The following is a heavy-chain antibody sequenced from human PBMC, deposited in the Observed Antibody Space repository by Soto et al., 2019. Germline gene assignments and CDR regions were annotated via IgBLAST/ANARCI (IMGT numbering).Heavy chain of an antibody. CDR2: MSYNGNNQ. J-gene: IGHJ3*02. Sequence: QVQLVESGGGVVQPGTSLRLSCAASGFTLSSYGMHWVRQAPGKGLEWVAVMSYNGNNQYYADSVRGRFTISRDNSKSTLYLQMNSLRAEDTAVYYCAKDRGHLAVAAITGGGDFDKWGQGTVVTVSS. D-gene: IGHD6-19*01. CDR3: AKDRGHLAVAAITGGGDFDK. CDR1: GFTLSSYG. V-gene: IGHV3-30*18.